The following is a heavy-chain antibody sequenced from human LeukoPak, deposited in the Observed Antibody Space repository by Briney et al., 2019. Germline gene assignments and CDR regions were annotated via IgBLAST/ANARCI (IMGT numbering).Heavy chain of an antibody. J-gene: IGHJ4*02. Sequence: GGSLRLSCAASEFTLSSYGMSWVRQAPGKGLEWVSSISGSGGSTQYADSVQGRFAISRDNSKNTLYLQMNSLRAEDTAVYYCARGASIAVALATIDYWGQGTLVTVSS. D-gene: IGHD6-19*01. V-gene: IGHV3-23*01. CDR2: ISGSGGST. CDR1: EFTLSSYG. CDR3: ARGASIAVALATIDY.